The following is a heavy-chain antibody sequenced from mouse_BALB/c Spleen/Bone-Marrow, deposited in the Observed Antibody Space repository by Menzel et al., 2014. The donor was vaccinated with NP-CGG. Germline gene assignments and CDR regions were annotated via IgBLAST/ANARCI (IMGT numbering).Heavy chain of an antibody. Sequence: VKLMESGPGLVQPSQRLSITCTVSGFSLTTYAVHWVRQSPGKGLEWLGVIWSGGNTDYNTAFISRLSITKANSNSQVFFKMNSLQADDTAIYYCARNSDWFAYWGQGTLVTVSA. V-gene: IGHV2-4-1*01. J-gene: IGHJ3*01. CDR2: IWSGGNT. CDR3: ARNSDWFAY. CDR1: GFSLTTYA.